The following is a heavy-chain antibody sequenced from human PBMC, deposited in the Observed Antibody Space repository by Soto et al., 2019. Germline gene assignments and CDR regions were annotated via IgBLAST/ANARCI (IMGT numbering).Heavy chain of an antibody. V-gene: IGHV1-2*02. CDR3: ARGRTYDSSGYRGEFDY. CDR1: GYTFTGYY. CDR2: INPNSGGT. J-gene: IGHJ4*01. D-gene: IGHD3-22*01. Sequence: ASVKVSCKASGYTFTGYYMHWVRQAPGQGLEWMGWINPNSGGTNYAQKFQGRVTMTRDTSISTAYMELSRLRSDDTAVYYCARGRTYDSSGYRGEFDYWGHGTLVTVSS.